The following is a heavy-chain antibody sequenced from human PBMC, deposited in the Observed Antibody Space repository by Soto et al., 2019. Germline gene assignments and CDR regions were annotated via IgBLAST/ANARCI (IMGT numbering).Heavy chain of an antibody. CDR2: INSDGSST. D-gene: IGHD2-15*01. V-gene: IGHV3-74*01. Sequence: EVQLVESGGGLVQPGGSLRLSCAASGFTFSSYWMHWVRQAPGKGLVWVSRINSDGSSTSYADSVKGRITISRNNAKNTLYLQMNSLRAEDTAVYYCARARTVVVAATLNYYYYGMEVWGQGTTVTVSS. CDR3: ARARTVVVAATLNYYYYGMEV. CDR1: GFTFSSYW. J-gene: IGHJ6*02.